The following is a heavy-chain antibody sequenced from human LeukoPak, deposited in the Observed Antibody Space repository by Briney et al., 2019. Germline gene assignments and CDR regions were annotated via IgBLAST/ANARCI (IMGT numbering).Heavy chain of an antibody. CDR2: INPNSGGT. J-gene: IGHJ4*02. Sequence: ASVKVSCKASGYTFTGYYMHWVRQAPGQGLEWMGWINPNSGGTNYAQKFQGRVTMTRDTSISTAYMELSSLRSEDTAVYYCARVKSFVMVRGVKARGSDYWGQGTLVTVSS. D-gene: IGHD3-10*01. CDR1: GYTFTGYY. CDR3: ARVKSFVMVRGVKARGSDY. V-gene: IGHV1-2*02.